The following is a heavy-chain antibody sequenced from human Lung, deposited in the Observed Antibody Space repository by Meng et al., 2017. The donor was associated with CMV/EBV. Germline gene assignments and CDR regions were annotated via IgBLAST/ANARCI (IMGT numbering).Heavy chain of an antibody. CDR3: AQDRGSSSGRNLEN. J-gene: IGHJ4*02. CDR1: GFTFNDYD. Sequence: GFTFNDYDMHWVRQTPGKGLEWVAFTSWYGDTKFYPHSVRGRFTLTRDKSTNSLYLQMNILRPEDTAFYYYAQDRGSSSGRNLENWGQGTXVTVSS. D-gene: IGHD6-6*01. V-gene: IGHV3-43D*03. CDR2: TSWYGDTK.